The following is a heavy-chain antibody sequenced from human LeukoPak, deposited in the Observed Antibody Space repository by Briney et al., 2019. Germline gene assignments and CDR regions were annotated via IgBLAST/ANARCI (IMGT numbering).Heavy chain of an antibody. V-gene: IGHV3-30*02. J-gene: IGHJ6*03. CDR2: IRYDGSNK. CDR1: GFTFSNHG. CDR3: AKEGGYYYYYMDV. D-gene: IGHD3-16*01. Sequence: GGTLRLSCAASGFTFSNHGMNWVRQAPGKGLEWVAFIRYDGSNKYYADSVKGRFTISRDNSKNTLYLQINSLRAEDTAVYYCAKEGGYYYYYMDVWGKGTTVTISS.